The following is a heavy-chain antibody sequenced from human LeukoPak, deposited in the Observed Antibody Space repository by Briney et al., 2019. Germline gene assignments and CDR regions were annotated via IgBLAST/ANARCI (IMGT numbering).Heavy chain of an antibody. CDR3: ARTYYDFWSGYLWYFDY. D-gene: IGHD3-3*01. Sequence: GGSLRLSCAASGFTFSSYSMNWVRQAPGKGLEWVSSISSSSSYIYYADSVKGRFTISRDNAKNSLYLQMNSLRAEDTAVYYCARTYYDFWSGYLWYFDYWGQGTLVTVSS. CDR2: ISSSSSYI. CDR1: GFTFSSYS. J-gene: IGHJ4*02. V-gene: IGHV3-21*01.